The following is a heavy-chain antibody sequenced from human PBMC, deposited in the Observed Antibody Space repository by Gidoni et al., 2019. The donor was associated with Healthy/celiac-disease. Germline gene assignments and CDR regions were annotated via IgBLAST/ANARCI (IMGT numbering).Heavy chain of an antibody. Sequence: EVQLVESGGGLVQPGRSLRLSCAASGFPFDDYAMHWVRQAPGKGLEWVSGISWNSGSIGYADSVKGRFTISRDNAKNSLYLQMNSLRAEDTALYYCARASIAPRSFDYWGQGTLVTVSS. D-gene: IGHD6-6*01. J-gene: IGHJ4*02. CDR1: GFPFDDYA. CDR3: ARASIAPRSFDY. V-gene: IGHV3-9*01. CDR2: ISWNSGSI.